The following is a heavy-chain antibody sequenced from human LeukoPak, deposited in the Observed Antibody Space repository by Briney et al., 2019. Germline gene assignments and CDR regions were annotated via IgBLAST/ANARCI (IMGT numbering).Heavy chain of an antibody. J-gene: IGHJ4*02. Sequence: ASVKVSCKASGYTFTIYGISWVRQAPGQGLEWMGWISAYNGDTNYAQKLQGRVTMTTDISTSTAYMELRSLRSDDTAVYYCARDRVRYCTNGVCYTDHWGQGTLVTVSS. D-gene: IGHD2-8*01. V-gene: IGHV1-18*01. CDR3: ARDRVRYCTNGVCYTDH. CDR2: ISAYNGDT. CDR1: GYTFTIYG.